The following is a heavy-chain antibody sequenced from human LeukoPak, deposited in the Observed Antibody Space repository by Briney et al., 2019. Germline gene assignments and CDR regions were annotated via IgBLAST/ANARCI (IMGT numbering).Heavy chain of an antibody. J-gene: IGHJ3*02. CDR3: VRGGYSYGNDASDI. Sequence: SVKVSCKASGGTFSSYAISWVRQAPGQGLEWMGRIIPILGIANYAQKFQGRVTITADKSTSTAYMELSSLRSEDTAVYYCVRGGYSYGNDASDIWGQGTMVTVSS. V-gene: IGHV1-69*04. CDR1: GGTFSSYA. CDR2: IIPILGIA. D-gene: IGHD5-18*01.